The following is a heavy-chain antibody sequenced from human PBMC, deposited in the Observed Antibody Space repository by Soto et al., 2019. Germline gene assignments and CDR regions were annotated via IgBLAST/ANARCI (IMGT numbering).Heavy chain of an antibody. CDR1: GGSISSGGYS. J-gene: IGHJ4*02. D-gene: IGHD2-21*02. CDR2: IYHSGST. CDR3: ARSVVVTARFFDY. Sequence: PSETLSLTCAVSGGSISSGGYSWSWIRQPPGKGLEWIGYIYHSGSTYYNPSLKSRVTISVDRSKNQFSLKLSSVTAAHTAVYYCARSVVVTARFFDYWGQGTLVTVSS. V-gene: IGHV4-30-2*01.